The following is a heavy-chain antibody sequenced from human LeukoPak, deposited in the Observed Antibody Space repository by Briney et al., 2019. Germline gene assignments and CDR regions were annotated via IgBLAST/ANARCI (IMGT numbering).Heavy chain of an antibody. CDR1: GFTFSGSA. D-gene: IGHD7-27*01. J-gene: IGHJ6*03. CDR3: TRTGEYYYYYYMDV. V-gene: IGHV3-73*01. Sequence: PGGSLKLSCAASGFTFSGSAMHWVRQASGKGLEWVGRIRSKANSYATAYAASVKGRFTISRDDSKNMAYLQMNSLKTEDTAVYYCTRTGEYYYYYYMDVWGKGTTVTVSS. CDR2: IRSKANSYAT.